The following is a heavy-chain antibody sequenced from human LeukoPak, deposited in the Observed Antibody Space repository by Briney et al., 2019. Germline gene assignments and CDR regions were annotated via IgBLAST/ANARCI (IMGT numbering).Heavy chain of an antibody. V-gene: IGHV4-59*01. J-gene: IGHJ4*02. Sequence: SETLSLTCTVSGGSISSYYWSWIRQPPGKGLEWIGYIYYSGSTNYNPSLKSRVTISVDTSKNQFSLKLSSVTAADTAVYYCALGGYSYGYAFDYWGQGTLVTVSS. CDR2: IYYSGST. D-gene: IGHD5-18*01. CDR3: ALGGYSYGYAFDY. CDR1: GGSISSYY.